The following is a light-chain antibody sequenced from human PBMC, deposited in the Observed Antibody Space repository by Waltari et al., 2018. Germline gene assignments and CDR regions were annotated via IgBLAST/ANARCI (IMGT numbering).Light chain of an antibody. CDR1: SSDFGTYNL. J-gene: IGLJ2*01. CDR3: CSYALRSVV. CDR2: EGS. Sequence: QSALTQPASVSGSPGQSITIPCPGSSSDFGTYNLVSWYQQYPGKAPKVMIYEGSKRPSGVSSRFSASKSGNTASLTISVLQAEDEADYYCCSYALRSVVFGGGTKVTVL. V-gene: IGLV2-23*01.